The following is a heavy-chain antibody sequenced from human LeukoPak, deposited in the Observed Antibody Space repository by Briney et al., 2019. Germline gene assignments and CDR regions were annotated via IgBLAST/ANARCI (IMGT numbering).Heavy chain of an antibody. V-gene: IGHV3-30-3*01. Sequence: PGGSLRLSCAAAGFTFSTFAVHWVRQAPGRGLEWVAVISYDGSNKFYADSVKGRFTISRDNSRNTLYLQMNSLRVEDTAMYFCVRGKYGDLFDHWGQGTLVTVAS. D-gene: IGHD4-17*01. CDR2: ISYDGSNK. CDR3: VRGKYGDLFDH. CDR1: GFTFSTFA. J-gene: IGHJ4*02.